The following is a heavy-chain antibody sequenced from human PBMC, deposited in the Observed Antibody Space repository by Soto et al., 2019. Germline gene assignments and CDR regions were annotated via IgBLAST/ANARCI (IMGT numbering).Heavy chain of an antibody. CDR3: ASDYGEIDAFDI. CDR2: VIPTLATA. CDR1: GGPFNSHA. D-gene: IGHD4-17*01. J-gene: IGHJ3*02. V-gene: IGHV1-69*01. Sequence: QVQLVQSGAEVKKPGSSVKVSCKTSGGPFNSHAINWVRQAPGQGLEWVGLVIPTLATADYAQKFQGRVTMTADEVTNTAYMELSSLRSDDTGVYYCASDYGEIDAFDIWGQGTLVTVSS.